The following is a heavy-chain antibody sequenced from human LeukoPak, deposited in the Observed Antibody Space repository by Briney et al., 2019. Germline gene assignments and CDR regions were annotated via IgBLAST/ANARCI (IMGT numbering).Heavy chain of an antibody. Sequence: SETLSLTCTVSGYSINSGDCWGWIRQVPGKGLEWIASVSHSGHPYYNPSLKSRVTIFADTSNSQFSLQLSSVAAADTAVYYCARQVVEFGALGEWFDPWGQGTLVTVSS. CDR1: GYSINSGDC. V-gene: IGHV4-38-2*02. CDR2: VSHSGHP. J-gene: IGHJ5*02. D-gene: IGHD3-10*01. CDR3: ARQVVEFGALGEWFDP.